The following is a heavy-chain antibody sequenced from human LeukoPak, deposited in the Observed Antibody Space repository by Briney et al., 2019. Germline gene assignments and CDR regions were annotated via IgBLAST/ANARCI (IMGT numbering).Heavy chain of an antibody. Sequence: GRSLRLSCAASGFTFSSYGMHWVRQAPGKGLEWVAVISYDGSNKYYADSVKGRFTMSRDNSKNTLYLQMNSLRAEDTAVYYCAKGHGAAVAGAYYYGMDVWGKGTTVTVSS. J-gene: IGHJ6*04. CDR2: ISYDGSNK. CDR1: GFTFSSYG. V-gene: IGHV3-30*18. CDR3: AKGHGAAVAGAYYYGMDV. D-gene: IGHD6-19*01.